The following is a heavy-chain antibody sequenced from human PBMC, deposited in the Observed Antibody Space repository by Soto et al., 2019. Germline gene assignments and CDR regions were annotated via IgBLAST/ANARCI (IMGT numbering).Heavy chain of an antibody. CDR3: ARMASAGTLNWFDP. CDR1: GYTFINFD. J-gene: IGHJ5*02. CDR2: MNPGSGKT. D-gene: IGHD6-13*01. V-gene: IGHV1-8*02. Sequence: QVQLVQSGAEVKEPGASVRVSCKASGYTFINFDISWVRQAAGQGLEWLGWMNPGSGKTGYASKFQGRDAMTRDASTGTSQLELSSLTSDDTAVYYCARMASAGTLNWFDPWGQGTLVTVSS.